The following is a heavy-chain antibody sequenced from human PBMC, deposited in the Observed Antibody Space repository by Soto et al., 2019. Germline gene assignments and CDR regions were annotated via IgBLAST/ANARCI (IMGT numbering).Heavy chain of an antibody. CDR3: ARVLAPFDIGY. CDR2: IYYSGST. V-gene: IGHV4-61*01. Sequence: QVQLQESGPGLVKPSETLSLTCTVSGGSVSSGSYYWSWIRQPPGKGLEWIGYIYYSGSTNYNPSLKSRVTISVDTSKNQFSLKLSSVTAADTAVYYCARVLAPFDIGYWGQGTLVTVSS. CDR1: GGSVSSGSYY. D-gene: IGHD3-16*01. J-gene: IGHJ4*02.